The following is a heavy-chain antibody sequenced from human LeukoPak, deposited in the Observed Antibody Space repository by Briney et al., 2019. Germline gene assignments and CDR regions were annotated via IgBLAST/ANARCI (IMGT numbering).Heavy chain of an antibody. V-gene: IGHV3-66*01. CDR2: ISSAGTT. J-gene: IGHJ4*02. Sequence: GESLRLSCAASGFTVRSSYMSWVRQAPGKGLEWVSIISSAGTTYYADSVKGRFTISRDNSKNTVYLQVNSLRDEDTAVYYCARDLEAANTYYFDYWGQGTMVTVSS. CDR1: GFTVRSSY. D-gene: IGHD6-13*01. CDR3: ARDLEAANTYYFDY.